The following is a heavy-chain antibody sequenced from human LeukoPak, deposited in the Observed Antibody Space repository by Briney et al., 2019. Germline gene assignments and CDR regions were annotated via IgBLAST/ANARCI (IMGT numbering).Heavy chain of an antibody. CDR1: GFTFSSYG. J-gene: IGHJ4*02. CDR2: IRYDGSNK. D-gene: IGHD2-15*01. V-gene: IGHV3-30*02. CDR3: ANSVVVVAAGGY. Sequence: QSGGSLRLSCAASGFTFSSYGMHWVRQAPGKGLEWVAFIRYDGSNKYYADSVKGRFTISRDNSKNTLYLQMNSLRAEDTAVYYCANSVVVVAAGGYWGQGTLVTVSS.